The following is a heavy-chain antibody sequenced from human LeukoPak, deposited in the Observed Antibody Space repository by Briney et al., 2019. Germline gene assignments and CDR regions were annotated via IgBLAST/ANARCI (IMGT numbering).Heavy chain of an antibody. D-gene: IGHD2-2*01. CDR1: GFTFSSYW. Sequence: GGSLRLSCAASGFTFSSYWMHWVRQAPGKGLVWVSRINSDGSSTNYADSVKGRFTISRDNSKNTLYLQMNSLRAEDTAVYYCAKDLGYCSSTSCYPYFQHWGQGTLVTVSS. CDR3: AKDLGYCSSTSCYPYFQH. J-gene: IGHJ1*01. V-gene: IGHV3-74*01. CDR2: INSDGSST.